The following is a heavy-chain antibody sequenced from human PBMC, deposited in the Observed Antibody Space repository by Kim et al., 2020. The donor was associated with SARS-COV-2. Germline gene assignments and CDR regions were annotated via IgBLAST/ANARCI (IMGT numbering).Heavy chain of an antibody. J-gene: IGHJ4*02. CDR3: ARGVMQLVRGGGYDY. D-gene: IGHD6-6*01. V-gene: IGHV1-18*01. CDR2: IGAYNGNT. Sequence: ASVKVSCKASGYTFTSYGISWVRQAPGQGLEWMGWIGAYNGNTNYAQKLQGRVTMTTDTSTSTAYMELRSLRSDDTAVYYCARGVMQLVRGGGYDYWGQGTLVTVSS. CDR1: GYTFTSYG.